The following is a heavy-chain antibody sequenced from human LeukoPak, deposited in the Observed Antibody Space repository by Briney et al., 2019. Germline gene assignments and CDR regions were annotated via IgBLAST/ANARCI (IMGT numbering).Heavy chain of an antibody. CDR3: ARDDYYGDYSLDY. CDR2: ISYDGSNK. J-gene: IGHJ4*02. Sequence: GGSLRLSCAASGFTFSSYGMHWVRQAPGKGLEWVAVISYDGSNKYYADSVKGRFTISRDNSKNTLYLQMNSLRAEDTAVYYCARDDYYGDYSLDYWGQGTRVTVSS. CDR1: GFTFSSYG. D-gene: IGHD4-17*01. V-gene: IGHV3-30*03.